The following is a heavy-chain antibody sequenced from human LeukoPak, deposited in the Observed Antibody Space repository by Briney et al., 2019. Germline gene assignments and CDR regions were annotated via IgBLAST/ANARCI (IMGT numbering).Heavy chain of an antibody. CDR3: ARPRSSGWPLYYFDY. Sequence: PGGSLRLSCAASGFTFGDYGMSWVRQAPGKGLEWVSGINWNGGSTGYADSVKGRFTISRDNSKNTLYLQMNSLRAEDTAVYYCARPRSSGWPLYYFDYWGQGTLVTVSS. CDR1: GFTFGDYG. CDR2: INWNGGST. J-gene: IGHJ4*02. D-gene: IGHD6-19*01. V-gene: IGHV3-20*04.